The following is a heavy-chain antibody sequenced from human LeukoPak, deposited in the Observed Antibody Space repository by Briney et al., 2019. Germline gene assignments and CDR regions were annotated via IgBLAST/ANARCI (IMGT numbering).Heavy chain of an antibody. D-gene: IGHD1-26*01. J-gene: IGHJ6*03. CDR3: ARVNTKWELRYNGPYYYYYMDV. CDR2: IYYSGST. V-gene: IGHV4-59*01. Sequence: SETLSLTCTVSGGSISSYYWSWIRQPPGKGLEWIGYIYYSGSTNYNPSLKSRVTISVDTSKNQFSLKLSSVTAADTAVYYCARVNTKWELRYNGPYYYYYMDVWGNGTTVTISS. CDR1: GGSISSYY.